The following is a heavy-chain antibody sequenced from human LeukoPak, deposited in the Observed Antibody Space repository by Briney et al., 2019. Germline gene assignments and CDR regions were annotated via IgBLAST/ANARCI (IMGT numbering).Heavy chain of an antibody. J-gene: IGHJ4*02. D-gene: IGHD3-10*01. CDR1: GGSFSGYY. V-gene: IGHV4-34*01. Sequence: SETLSLTCAVYGGSFSGYYWSWIRQPPGKGLEWIGEINHSGSTNYNPSLKSRVTISVDTSKNQFSLKLSSVTAADTAVYYCARDTMVRRSFDYWGQGTLVTVSS. CDR3: ARDTMVRRSFDY. CDR2: INHSGST.